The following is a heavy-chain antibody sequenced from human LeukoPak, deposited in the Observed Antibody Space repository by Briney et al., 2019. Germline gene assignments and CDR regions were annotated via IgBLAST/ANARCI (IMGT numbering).Heavy chain of an antibody. Sequence: GESLKMSCKGSGYTFTSYWIGWVRQMPGKGLEWMGIIYPGDSDTRYSPSFQGQVTISADKSISTAYLQWSSLKASDTAMYYCARRYDYVWGSYLFDPWGQGTLVTVSS. V-gene: IGHV5-51*01. CDR3: ARRYDYVWGSYLFDP. CDR2: IYPGDSDT. D-gene: IGHD3-16*01. CDR1: GYTFTSYW. J-gene: IGHJ5*02.